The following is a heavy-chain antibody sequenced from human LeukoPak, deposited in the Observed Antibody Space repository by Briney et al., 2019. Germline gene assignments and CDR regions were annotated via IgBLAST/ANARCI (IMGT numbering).Heavy chain of an antibody. CDR3: ATRDYYDSSGYYVH. D-gene: IGHD3-22*01. J-gene: IGHJ4*02. CDR1: GYTFTSYG. Sequence: GASVTVSCTASGYTFTSYGISGVRQAPGQGLEWMGWICAYNGNTNYAQKLQGRVTMTTDTSTSTAYIELSSVRSADPAVSYRATRDYYDSSGYYVHWGPGTLVTVSS. V-gene: IGHV1-18*01. CDR2: ICAYNGNT.